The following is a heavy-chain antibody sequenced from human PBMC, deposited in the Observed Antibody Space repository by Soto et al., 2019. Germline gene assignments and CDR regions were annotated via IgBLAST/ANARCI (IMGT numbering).Heavy chain of an antibody. CDR1: GVSMSSSSYY. V-gene: IGHV4-39*01. CDR3: ARHWLRGDPRDYYYYYGMDV. Sequence: PXETLSLTCTVSGVSMSSSSYYWGLIRQPPGKGLEWIGSIYYSGSTYYNPSLKSRVTISVDTSKNQFSLKLSSVTAADTAVYYCARHWLRGDPRDYYYYYGMDVWGQGTTVTVSS. D-gene: IGHD3-16*01. CDR2: IYYSGST. J-gene: IGHJ6*02.